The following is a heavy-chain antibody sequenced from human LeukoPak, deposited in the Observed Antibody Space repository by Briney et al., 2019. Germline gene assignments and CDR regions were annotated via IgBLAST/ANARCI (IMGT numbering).Heavy chain of an antibody. CDR1: GYTFSSYW. J-gene: IGHJ4*02. D-gene: IGHD5-12*01. Sequence: GESLKISSTVFGYTFSSYWNGWIRHLPGKGLEWVGIIYPSDSDTRYGPSFQGQVSISADKSISTAYLQWSSLKASDAAMYYCASEGSGSSLGDHWGQGTLVTVSS. V-gene: IGHV5-51*01. CDR2: IYPSDSDT. CDR3: ASEGSGSSLGDH.